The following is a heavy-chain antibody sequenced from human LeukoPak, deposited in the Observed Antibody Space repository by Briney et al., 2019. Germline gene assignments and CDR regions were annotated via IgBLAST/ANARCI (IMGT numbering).Heavy chain of an antibody. V-gene: IGHV1-69*05. D-gene: IGHD6-25*01. CDR2: IIPIFGTA. CDR3: ARSSLRGSGYYYSCYMFV. Sequence: ASVKVSCKASAGTFISYAISWVRQAPGQGLEWMGGIIPIFGTANYAQKFQGRVTITTDESTSTAYMELSSLRSEDTAVYYCARSSLRGSGYYYSCYMFVCGNGTPLTVSS. CDR1: AGTFISYA. J-gene: IGHJ6*03.